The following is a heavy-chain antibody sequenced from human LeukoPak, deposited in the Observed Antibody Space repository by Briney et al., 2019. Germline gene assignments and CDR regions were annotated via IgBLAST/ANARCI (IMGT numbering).Heavy chain of an antibody. CDR1: GGSISSYY. CDR2: IYTSGST. Sequence: SETLSLTCTVSGGSISSYYWSWIRQPAGKGLEWIGRIYTSGSTNYNPSLKSRVTMSVDTSKNQFSLKLSSVTAADTAVYYCACGYYYDSSGPFDYWGQGTLVTVSS. J-gene: IGHJ4*02. CDR3: ACGYYYDSSGPFDY. V-gene: IGHV4-4*07. D-gene: IGHD3-22*01.